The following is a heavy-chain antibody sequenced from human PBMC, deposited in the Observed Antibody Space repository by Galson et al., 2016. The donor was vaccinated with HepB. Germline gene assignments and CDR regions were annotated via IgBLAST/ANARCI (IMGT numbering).Heavy chain of an antibody. J-gene: IGHJ1*01. CDR3: AGGNGWLIQD. D-gene: IGHD6-19*01. V-gene: IGHV3-7*03. CDR2: IKQDGSEV. CDR1: GFTFSSHW. Sequence: SLRLSCAASGFTFSSHWMQWVRQTPEKGLVWVAIIKQDGSEVYYADSVNGRFTISRDNARDSLFLHMNNVRVEDTAVYSCAGGNGWLIQDWGQGTLVTVSS.